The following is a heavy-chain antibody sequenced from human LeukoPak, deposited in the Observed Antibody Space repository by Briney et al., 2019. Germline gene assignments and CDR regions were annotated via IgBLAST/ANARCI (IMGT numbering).Heavy chain of an antibody. CDR2: ISCDGSNT. J-gene: IGHJ6*02. CDR1: GFTFSSYW. D-gene: IGHD3/OR15-3a*01. Sequence: PGGSLRLSCAASGFTFSSYWMYWVRQEPGKGLVWVSRISCDGSNTNYADSVKGCFTISRDNAQNTVYLQMNTLRAEDTAVYYCVRDLLDYDVLTGLHHYYMDVWGQGTTVSVSS. CDR3: VRDLLDYDVLTGLHHYYMDV. V-gene: IGHV3-74*01.